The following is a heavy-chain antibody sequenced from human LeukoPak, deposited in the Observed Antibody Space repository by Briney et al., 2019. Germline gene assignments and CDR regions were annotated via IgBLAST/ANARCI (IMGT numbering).Heavy chain of an antibody. Sequence: PSETLSLTCTVSGGSISSGSYYWSWIRQPAGKGLEWIGRIYTSGSTNYNPSLKSRVTISVDTSKNQFSLKLSSVTAADTAVYYCARTFRSTSPGPWYFDLWGRGTLVTVSS. V-gene: IGHV4-61*02. CDR1: GGSISSGSYY. J-gene: IGHJ2*01. CDR3: ARTFRSTSPGPWYFDL. CDR2: IYTSGST. D-gene: IGHD2-2*01.